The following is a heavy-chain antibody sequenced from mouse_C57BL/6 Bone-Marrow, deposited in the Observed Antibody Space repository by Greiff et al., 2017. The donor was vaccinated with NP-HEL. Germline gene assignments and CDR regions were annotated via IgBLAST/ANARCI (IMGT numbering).Heavy chain of an antibody. CDR3: VRHKGFYDYDAYYYAMDY. V-gene: IGHV10-1*01. CDR1: GFSFHTYA. J-gene: IGHJ4*01. D-gene: IGHD2-4*01. CDR2: IRRKSNTYAT. Sequence: EVKLVESGGGLVQPKGSLKLSCAASGFSFHTYAMNWVRQAPGQGLEWVARIRRKSNTYATSSADSVKDSFTISRDDSESMLYLQMNNLKTEDTAMYYCVRHKGFYDYDAYYYAMDYWGQGTSVTVSS.